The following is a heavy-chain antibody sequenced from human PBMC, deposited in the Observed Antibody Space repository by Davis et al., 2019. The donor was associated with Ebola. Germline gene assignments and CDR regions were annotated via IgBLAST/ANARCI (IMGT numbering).Heavy chain of an antibody. Sequence: GESLKISCQDSGNSFNSHWIGWVRQMPGKGLEWMGIIFTGDSDTRYSPSFQGQVTISVDKSISTAYLQWSSLKASDTAMYYCARRGDCSGASCRYSDYWGQGTLVTVSS. D-gene: IGHD2-15*01. CDR2: IFTGDSDT. CDR3: ARRGDCSGASCRYSDY. CDR1: GNSFNSHW. J-gene: IGHJ4*02. V-gene: IGHV5-51*01.